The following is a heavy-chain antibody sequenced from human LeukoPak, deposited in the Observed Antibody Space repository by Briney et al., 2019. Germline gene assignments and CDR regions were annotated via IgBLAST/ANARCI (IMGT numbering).Heavy chain of an antibody. V-gene: IGHV1-69*04. Sequence: ASVKVSCKASGGTFSSYAISWVRQAPGQGLEWMGRIIPILGIANYAQKFQGRVTITADKSTSTAYMEMSSLRSEDTAVYYCAIPMGYCGGDCPDYYYYYGMDVWGQGTTVTVSS. CDR2: IIPILGIA. CDR3: AIPMGYCGGDCPDYYYYYGMDV. CDR1: GGTFSSYA. D-gene: IGHD2-21*02. J-gene: IGHJ6*02.